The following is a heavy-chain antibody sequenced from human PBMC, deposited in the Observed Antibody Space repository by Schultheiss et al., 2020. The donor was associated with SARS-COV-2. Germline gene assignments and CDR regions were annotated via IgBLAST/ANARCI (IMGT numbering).Heavy chain of an antibody. CDR3: AKDQTGTTSYNWFDP. CDR2: ISGSGGST. Sequence: GGSLRLSCAASGFTFSSNYMSWVRQAPGKGLEWVSAISGSGGSTYYADSVKGRFTISRDNSKNTLYLQMNSLRAEDTAVYYCAKDQTGTTSYNWFDPWGQGTLVTVSS. V-gene: IGHV3-23*01. CDR1: GFTFSSNY. D-gene: IGHD1-1*01. J-gene: IGHJ5*02.